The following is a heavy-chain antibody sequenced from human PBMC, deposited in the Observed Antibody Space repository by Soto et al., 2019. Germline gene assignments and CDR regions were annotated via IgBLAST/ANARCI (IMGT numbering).Heavy chain of an antibody. CDR3: ARAVAVPADFDY. Sequence: QVQLVQCGAEEKKPGASVKVSCRASGYTFTGCAMHWVRQAPGQRLEWMGWINAGNGNTKYSQKFQGRVTITRDTSASTAYMELSSLRSEDTAVYYCARAVAVPADFDYWGQGTLVTVSS. V-gene: IGHV1-3*05. J-gene: IGHJ4*02. CDR1: GYTFTGCA. D-gene: IGHD6-19*01. CDR2: INAGNGNT.